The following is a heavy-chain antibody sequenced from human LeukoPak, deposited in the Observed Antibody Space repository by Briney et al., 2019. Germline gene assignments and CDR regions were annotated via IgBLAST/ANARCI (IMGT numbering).Heavy chain of an antibody. V-gene: IGHV1-2*02. Sequence: ASVKVSCKASGYTFTGYYMHWVRQAPGQGLEWMGWINPNSGGTNYAQKFQGRFTMTRDTSISTAYMELSRLRSDDTAVYYCARSSRYGSGWYPSWGQGTLVTVSS. D-gene: IGHD6-19*01. CDR2: INPNSGGT. J-gene: IGHJ4*02. CDR3: ARSSRYGSGWYPS. CDR1: GYTFTGYY.